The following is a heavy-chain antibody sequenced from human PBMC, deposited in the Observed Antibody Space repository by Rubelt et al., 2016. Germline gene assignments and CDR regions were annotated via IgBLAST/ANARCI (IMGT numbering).Heavy chain of an antibody. Sequence: GGGLVQPGGSLRLSCAVSGFTVSSNYMSWVRQAPGKGLEWVSVIYAGGHTYYADSVKGRFTISRDNSKNTLYLQMNSLRAEDTAVYYCARVFVVVGSTWHFDYWGQGTLVTVSS. CDR2: IYAGGHT. J-gene: IGHJ4*02. V-gene: IGHV3-66*01. CDR3: ARVFVVVGSTWHFDY. CDR1: GFTVSSNY. D-gene: IGHD2-15*01.